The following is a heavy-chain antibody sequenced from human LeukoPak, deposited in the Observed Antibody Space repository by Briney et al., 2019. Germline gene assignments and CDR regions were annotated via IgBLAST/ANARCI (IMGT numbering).Heavy chain of an antibody. V-gene: IGHV4-39*07. D-gene: IGHD6-13*01. J-gene: IGHJ5*02. CDR3: ARAIYSSSWYSSYNWFDP. CDR2: IYYSGST. Sequence: SETLSLTCTVSGGSISSSSYYWGWIRQPPGKGLEWIGSIYYSGSTYYNPSLKSRVTISVDTSKNQFSLKLSSVTAADTAVYYCARAIYSSSWYSSYNWFDPWGQGTLVTVSS. CDR1: GGSISSSSYY.